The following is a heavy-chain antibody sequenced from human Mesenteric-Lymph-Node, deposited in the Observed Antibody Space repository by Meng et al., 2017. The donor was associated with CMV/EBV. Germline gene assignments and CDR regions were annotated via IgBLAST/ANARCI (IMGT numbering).Heavy chain of an antibody. Sequence: SETLSLTCTVSGYSISSGYYWAWIRQPPGKGLEWIGSIFHTGATYYNPSLSSRVTISVDTSKNHFSLNLTSVTAADTAVYYCARGTGRSYYFDYWGQGTLVTVSS. D-gene: IGHD3/OR15-3a*01. CDR2: IFHTGAT. CDR1: GYSISSGYY. CDR3: ARGTGRSYYFDY. J-gene: IGHJ4*02. V-gene: IGHV4-38-2*02.